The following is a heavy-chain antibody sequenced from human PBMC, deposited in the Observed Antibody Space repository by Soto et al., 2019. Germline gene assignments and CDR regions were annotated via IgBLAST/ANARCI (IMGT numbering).Heavy chain of an antibody. CDR3: ATLPPAFDF. Sequence: ASVKVSCKTSCYTFTSYGIALVRHANGQWLECILFIITSKGYTNYAQKFQGRVTMTTDTSTRTAYMELRSLRSDDTALYYCATLPPAFDFGGQGTLVTVSS. V-gene: IGHV1-18*01. CDR2: IITSKGYT. J-gene: IGHJ4*02. CDR1: CYTFTSYG.